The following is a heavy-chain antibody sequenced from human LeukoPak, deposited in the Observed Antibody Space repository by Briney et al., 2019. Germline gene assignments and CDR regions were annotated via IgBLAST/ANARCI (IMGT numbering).Heavy chain of an antibody. V-gene: IGHV4-30-2*01. Sequence: SETLSLTCAVSGGSISSGGYSWSWIRQPPGKGLEWIGYIYHSGSTYYNPSLKSRVTISVDRSKNQFSLKLSSVTAADTAVYYCARYRNYYGMDVWGQGTTVTVSS. CDR1: GGSISSGGYS. D-gene: IGHD3-16*02. CDR3: ARYRNYYGMDV. CDR2: IYHSGST. J-gene: IGHJ6*02.